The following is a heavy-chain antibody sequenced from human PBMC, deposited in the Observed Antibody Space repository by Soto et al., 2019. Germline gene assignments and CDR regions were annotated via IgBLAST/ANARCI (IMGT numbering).Heavy chain of an antibody. J-gene: IGHJ6*03. CDR1: GYTFTSYG. D-gene: IGHD1-26*01. Sequence: QVQLVQSGAEVKKPGASVKVSCKASGYTFTSYGISWVRQAPGRGLEWMGWIRAYNGNTKDAQELQGRVTMTTDTSTSTAYRDVGSLRSDDRAVYYCARGGKSYHWYYYMDVWGKGTTVTVSS. CDR2: IRAYNGNT. V-gene: IGHV1-18*01. CDR3: ARGGKSYHWYYYMDV.